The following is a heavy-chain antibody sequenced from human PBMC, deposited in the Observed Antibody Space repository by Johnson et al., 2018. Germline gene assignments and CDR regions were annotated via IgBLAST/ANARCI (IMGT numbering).Heavy chain of an antibody. D-gene: IGHD4-17*01. CDR1: GFSFAYW. Sequence: EVQLVESGGGLVQPGGSLRLSCVGSGFSFAYWMTWVRQAPGKGLDWVANINPDGTTQHYVDSVRGRFTNSRDNAANSLYLQMNSLRAEDTAVYYCAGVAYRDEGFDYWGQGTLVTVSS. J-gene: IGHJ4*02. CDR3: AGVAYRDEGFDY. CDR2: INPDGTTQ. V-gene: IGHV3-7*01.